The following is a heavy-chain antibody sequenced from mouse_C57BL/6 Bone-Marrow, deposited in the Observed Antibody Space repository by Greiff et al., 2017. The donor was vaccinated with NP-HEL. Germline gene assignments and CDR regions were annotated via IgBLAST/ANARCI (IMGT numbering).Heavy chain of an antibody. CDR3: GRELGQDY. CDR1: GYTFTGYW. V-gene: IGHV1-9*01. Sequence: QVQLQQPGAELMKPGASVKLSCKASGYTFTGYWIEWVKQRPGHGLEWIGEILPCSGNTNYNQKFKGKATFTADTSSNTAYMQLSSLTTEDSAIYYGGRELGQDYWGQGTTLTVS. CDR2: ILPCSGNT. J-gene: IGHJ2*01. D-gene: IGHD3-3*01.